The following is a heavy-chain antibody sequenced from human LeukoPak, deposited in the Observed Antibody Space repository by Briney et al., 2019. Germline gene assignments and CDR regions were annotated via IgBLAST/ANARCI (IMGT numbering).Heavy chain of an antibody. D-gene: IGHD6-13*01. Sequence: GGSLRLSCAASGFTFSSYAMSWVRQAPGKGLEWVANIKEDGSEKYYVDSVKGRFTISRDNAKNSLYLQMNSLRADDTAVYYCARDAAAGTYNWFDPWGQGTLVTVSS. CDR2: IKEDGSEK. V-gene: IGHV3-7*01. CDR3: ARDAAAGTYNWFDP. J-gene: IGHJ5*02. CDR1: GFTFSSYA.